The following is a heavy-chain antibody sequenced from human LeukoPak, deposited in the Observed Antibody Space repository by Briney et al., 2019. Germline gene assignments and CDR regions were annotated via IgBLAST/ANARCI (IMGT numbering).Heavy chain of an antibody. CDR2: IFSRGTT. V-gene: IGHV4-4*07. J-gene: IGHJ5*02. Sequence: SGTLSLTCTISGGSISGYYWSWIRQPAGKGLEWIGRIFSRGTTNYNPSLKSRVTMSVDTSKNQFSLKLSSVTAADTAVYYCARDHNGGFDPWGQGTLVTVFS. D-gene: IGHD1-1*01. CDR3: ARDHNGGFDP. CDR1: GGSISGYY.